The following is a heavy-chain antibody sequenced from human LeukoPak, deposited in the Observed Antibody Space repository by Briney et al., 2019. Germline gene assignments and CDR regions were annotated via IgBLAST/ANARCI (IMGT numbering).Heavy chain of an antibody. J-gene: IGHJ6*03. CDR2: VFYKGST. CDR1: GGSVSSYY. Sequence: SETLSLTCSVSGGSVSSYYWSWIRQSPGKGLEWIGYVFYKGSTNYNPSLKSRVSISVDTAKNQFSLRLSSVTAADTAVYYCARGNNYYFYYMDAWGKGATVTVSS. CDR3: ARGNNYYFYYMDA. V-gene: IGHV4-59*02.